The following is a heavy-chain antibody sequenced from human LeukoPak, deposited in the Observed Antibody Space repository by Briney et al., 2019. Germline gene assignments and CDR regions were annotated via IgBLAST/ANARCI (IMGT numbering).Heavy chain of an antibody. CDR2: IYHSGST. D-gene: IGHD3-10*01. V-gene: IGHV4-4*02. CDR3: ATKVWFGELLSQYYFDY. Sequence: SETLSLTCAVSGGSISSSNWWSWVRQPPGKGLEWIGEIYHSGSTNYNPSLKSRVTISVDKSKNQFSLKLSSVTAADTAVYYCATKVWFGELLSQYYFDYWGQGTLVTVSS. J-gene: IGHJ4*02. CDR1: GGSISSSNW.